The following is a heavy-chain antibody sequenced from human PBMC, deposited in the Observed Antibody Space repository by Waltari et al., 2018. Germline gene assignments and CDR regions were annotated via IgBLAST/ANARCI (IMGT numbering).Heavy chain of an antibody. D-gene: IGHD2-2*03. Sequence: EVQLVESGGGLVQPGGSLRLSCAASGFTFSSSWMSWVRQAPGKGLGWVANIKQDGREKYYVDSVKGRFTISRDNAKNSLYLQMNSLRAEDTAVYYCARSRAWIKSADFDYWGQGTLVTVSS. J-gene: IGHJ4*02. CDR2: IKQDGREK. CDR3: ARSRAWIKSADFDY. CDR1: GFTFSSSW. V-gene: IGHV3-7*01.